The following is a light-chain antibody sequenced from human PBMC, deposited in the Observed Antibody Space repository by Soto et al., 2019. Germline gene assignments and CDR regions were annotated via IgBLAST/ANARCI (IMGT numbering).Light chain of an antibody. V-gene: IGLV2-14*01. CDR3: SSYTSSSTLV. Sequence: QSALTQPASVSGSPGQSITISCTGTSSDVGGYKFVSWYQHHPGKAPKLIIYEVSNRPSGVSNRFSGSKSGNTASLTISGLQAEDEADYYCSSYTSSSTLVFGGGNKLTVL. J-gene: IGLJ2*01. CDR1: SSDVGGYKF. CDR2: EVS.